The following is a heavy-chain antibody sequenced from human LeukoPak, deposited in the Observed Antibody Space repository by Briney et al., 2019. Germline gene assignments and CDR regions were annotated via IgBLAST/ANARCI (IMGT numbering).Heavy chain of an antibody. CDR3: ASIQGVAVAGSTIDN. V-gene: IGHV4-38-2*02. Sequence: SETLSLTCTVSGYSISSGYYWGWIRRPPGKGLEWVGSIYDSGSTYYNPSLKSRVTISINTSKSQFSLRLSSMTAADTAVYYCASIQGVAVAGSTIDNWGQGTLVTVSS. J-gene: IGHJ4*02. CDR1: GYSISSGYY. D-gene: IGHD6-19*01. CDR2: IYDSGST.